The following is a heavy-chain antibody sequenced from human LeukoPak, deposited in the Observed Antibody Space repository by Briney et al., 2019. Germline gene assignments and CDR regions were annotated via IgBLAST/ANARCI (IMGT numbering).Heavy chain of an antibody. J-gene: IGHJ5*02. CDR1: GGSISSYS. D-gene: IGHD6-13*01. CDR3: ARALIAAAVQYFDP. CDR2: IYHSGST. Sequence: SETLSLTCTVSGGSISSYSWSWIRQPPGKGLEWIGYIYHSGSTYYNPSLKSRVTISVDRSKNQFSLKLSSVTAADTAVYYCARALIAAAVQYFDPWGQGTLVTVSS. V-gene: IGHV4-30-2*01.